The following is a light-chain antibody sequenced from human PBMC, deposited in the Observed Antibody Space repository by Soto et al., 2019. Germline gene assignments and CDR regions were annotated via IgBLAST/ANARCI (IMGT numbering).Light chain of an antibody. CDR1: QGISTF. CDR3: QQLHSYPIT. Sequence: IQLTQSPSSLSASVGDRVTITCWASQGISTFLAWYQQKPGKAPKPLIYAASTLQSGVPPRFSGSGSGTDFTLTISSLQPEDSATYYCQQLHSYPITFGHGTRLEI. CDR2: AAS. J-gene: IGKJ5*01. V-gene: IGKV1-9*01.